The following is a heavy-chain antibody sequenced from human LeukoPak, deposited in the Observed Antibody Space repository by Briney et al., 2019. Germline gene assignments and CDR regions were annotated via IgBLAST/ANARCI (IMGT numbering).Heavy chain of an antibody. Sequence: SETLSLTCTVSGGSISSSSYYWGWIRQPPGKGLEWIGSIYYSGSTYYNPSLKSRVTISVDTSKNQFSLKLSSVTAADTAVYYCARGTELWFGGPCWFDPWGQGTLVTVSS. CDR3: ARGTELWFGGPCWFDP. CDR1: GGSISSSSYY. V-gene: IGHV4-39*07. CDR2: IYYSGST. D-gene: IGHD3-10*01. J-gene: IGHJ5*02.